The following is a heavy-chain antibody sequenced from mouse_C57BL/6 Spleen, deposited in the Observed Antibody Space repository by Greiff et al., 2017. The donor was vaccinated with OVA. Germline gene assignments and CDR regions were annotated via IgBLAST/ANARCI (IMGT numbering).Heavy chain of an antibody. D-gene: IGHD2-3*01. CDR1: GYTFTSYW. J-gene: IGHJ3*01. Sequence: QVHVKQPGTELVKPGASVKLSCKASGYTFTSYWMHWVKQRPGQGLEWIGNINPSNGGTNYNEKFKSKATLTVDKSSSTAYMQLSSLTSEDSAVYYCARYHYDGYYGFAYWGQGTLVTVSA. CDR3: ARYHYDGYYGFAY. V-gene: IGHV1-53*01. CDR2: INPSNGGT.